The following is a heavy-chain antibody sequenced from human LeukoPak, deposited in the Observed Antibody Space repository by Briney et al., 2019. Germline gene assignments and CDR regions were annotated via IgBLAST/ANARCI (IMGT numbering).Heavy chain of an antibody. J-gene: IGHJ6*02. V-gene: IGHV3-30-3*01. D-gene: IGHD2-2*02. CDR1: GFTFSSYA. Sequence: GGSLRLSCAASGFTFSSYAMHWVRQAPGKGLEWVAVISYDGSNKYYADSVKGRFTISRDNSKNTLYLQMNSLRAEDTAVYYCARDRRYCSSTSCYTIPRGIAVAGRYFDYGMDVWGQGTTVTVSS. CDR2: ISYDGSNK. CDR3: ARDRRYCSSTSCYTIPRGIAVAGRYFDYGMDV.